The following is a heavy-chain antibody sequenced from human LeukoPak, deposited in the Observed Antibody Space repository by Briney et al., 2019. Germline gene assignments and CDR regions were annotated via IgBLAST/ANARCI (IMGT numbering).Heavy chain of an antibody. CDR2: IYTSGST. Sequence: SETLSLTCTVSGGSISSYHWSWIRQPAGKGLEWIGRIYTSGSTNYNPSLKSRVTMSVDTSKSQFSLKLSSVTAADTAVYYCARRSYWSSGDAFDIWGQGTMVTVSS. V-gene: IGHV4-4*07. J-gene: IGHJ3*02. D-gene: IGHD3-10*01. CDR1: GGSISSYH. CDR3: ARRSYWSSGDAFDI.